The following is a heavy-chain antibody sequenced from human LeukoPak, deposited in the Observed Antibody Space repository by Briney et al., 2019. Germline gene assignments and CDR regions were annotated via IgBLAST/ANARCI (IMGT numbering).Heavy chain of an antibody. D-gene: IGHD2-21*02. Sequence: HSGGSLRLSCAASGFTFSSYAMHWVRQAPGKGLEWVAVISYDGSNKYYADSVKGRFTISRDNSKNTLYLQMNSLRAEDTAVYYCARDSSPYCGGDCYSPEPDYWGRGTLVTVSS. CDR1: GFTFSSYA. J-gene: IGHJ4*02. CDR3: ARDSSPYCGGDCYSPEPDY. CDR2: ISYDGSNK. V-gene: IGHV3-30-3*01.